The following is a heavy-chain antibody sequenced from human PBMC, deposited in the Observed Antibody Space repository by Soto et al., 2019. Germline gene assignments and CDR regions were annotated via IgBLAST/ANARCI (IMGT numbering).Heavy chain of an antibody. CDR1: GFTVSSNY. CDR2: IYSGGST. D-gene: IGHD3-3*01. J-gene: IGHJ6*02. Sequence: GGSLRLSCAASGFTVSSNYMSWVRQAPGKGLEWVSVIYSGGSTYYADSVKGRFTISRDNSKNTLYLQMNSLRAEDTAVYYCAREGDDFWSGYPYYYGMDVWGQGTTVTVS. V-gene: IGHV3-53*01. CDR3: AREGDDFWSGYPYYYGMDV.